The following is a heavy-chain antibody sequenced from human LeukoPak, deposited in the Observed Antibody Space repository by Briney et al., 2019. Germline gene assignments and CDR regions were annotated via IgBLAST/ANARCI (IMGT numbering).Heavy chain of an antibody. CDR1: GFTFSSYS. CDR3: TKARGSYEAFDI. D-gene: IGHD1-26*01. J-gene: IGHJ3*02. Sequence: PGGSLRLSCAASGFTFSSYSMNWVRQAPGTGLEWVSSISSSSSYIYYADSVKGRFTISRDNSKNTLYLQMNSLRAEDTAVYYCTKARGSYEAFDIWGHGTMVTVSS. V-gene: IGHV3-21*01. CDR2: ISSSSSYI.